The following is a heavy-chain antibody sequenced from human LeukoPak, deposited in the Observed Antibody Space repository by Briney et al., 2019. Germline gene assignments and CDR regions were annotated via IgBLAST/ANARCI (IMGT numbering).Heavy chain of an antibody. Sequence: PSETLSLTCTVSGDSISNYYRSWVRQPPGKGLEWSGYIFSRGNTNYNPSLQSRVTISVDTSKKQISLKLRSVTAADAAVYYCARAASYFYGSGIDSWGQGTQVIVSS. D-gene: IGHD3-10*01. CDR3: ARAASYFYGSGIDS. V-gene: IGHV4-59*12. J-gene: IGHJ4*02. CDR1: GDSISNYY. CDR2: IFSRGNT.